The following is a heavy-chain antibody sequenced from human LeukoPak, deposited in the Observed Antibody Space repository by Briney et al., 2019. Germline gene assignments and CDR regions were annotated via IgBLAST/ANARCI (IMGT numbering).Heavy chain of an antibody. D-gene: IGHD3-9*01. Sequence: ASVKVSCKASGYTSTGYYMHWVRQAPGQGLEWMGWINPNSGGTNYAQEFQGWVTMTRDTSISTAYMELSRLRSDDTAVYYCAREIKGPLTFDYWGQGTLVTVSS. CDR2: INPNSGGT. CDR3: AREIKGPLTFDY. CDR1: GYTSTGYY. V-gene: IGHV1-2*04. J-gene: IGHJ4*02.